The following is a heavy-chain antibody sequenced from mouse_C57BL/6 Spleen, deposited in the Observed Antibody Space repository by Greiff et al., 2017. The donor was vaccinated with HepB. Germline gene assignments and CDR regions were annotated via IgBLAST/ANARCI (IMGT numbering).Heavy chain of an antibody. CDR3: TTDYDYDDGYAMDY. D-gene: IGHD2-4*01. CDR1: GFNIKDDY. J-gene: IGHJ4*01. Sequence: EVQLQQSGAELVRPGASVKLSCTASGFNIKDDYMHWVKQRPEQGLEWIGWIDPENGDTEYASKFQGKATITADTSSNTAYLQLSSLTSEDTAVYYCTTDYDYDDGYAMDYWGQGTSVTVSS. V-gene: IGHV14-4*01. CDR2: IDPENGDT.